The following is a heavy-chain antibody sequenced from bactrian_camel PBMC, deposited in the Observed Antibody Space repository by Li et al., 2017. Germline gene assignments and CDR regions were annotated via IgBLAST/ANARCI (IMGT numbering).Heavy chain of an antibody. V-gene: IGHV3S40*01. CDR1: GFNPGFTFSSYD. D-gene: IGHD1*01. J-gene: IGHJ4*01. CDR2: INSGGGST. Sequence: VQLVESGGGLVQPGGSLRLSCAVSGFNPGFTFSSYDMAWVRQAPGKGLEWVSAINSGGGSTDYADSVKGRFTVSRDNAKNMLYLQLNILKTEDTAMYYCVEDGRLLDGVFGWWGQGTQVTVS. CDR3: VEDGRLLDGVFGW.